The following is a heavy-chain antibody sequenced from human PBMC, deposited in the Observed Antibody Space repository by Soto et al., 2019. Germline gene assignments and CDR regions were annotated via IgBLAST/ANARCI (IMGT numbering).Heavy chain of an antibody. CDR1: RDSFSNYA. Sequence: GASVKVSCKASRDSFSNYAISWVLQAPGQGLEWMGGIFPFIGTTSFAQRFQDRVTITADEPTSTAYMELRSLTSEDTAVYYCARGGYSSSWRFDYWGQGTVVTVSS. CDR3: ARGGYSSSWRFDY. J-gene: IGHJ4*02. CDR2: IFPFIGTT. V-gene: IGHV1-69*13. D-gene: IGHD6-13*01.